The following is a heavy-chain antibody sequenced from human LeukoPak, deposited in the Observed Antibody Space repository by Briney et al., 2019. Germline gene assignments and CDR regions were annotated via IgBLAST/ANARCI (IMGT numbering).Heavy chain of an antibody. D-gene: IGHD3-22*01. CDR1: GGSINSYY. CDR2: IYYTGST. J-gene: IGHJ3*02. Sequence: SETLSLTCTVSGGSINSYYWRWIRQPPGKELEWIGCIYYTGSTNYNPSLKSRVTISVDTSKTHFSLNLSSVTAAGTAVYYCATDRDSSGFDAFDIWGQGTMVTVSS. V-gene: IGHV4-59*01. CDR3: ATDRDSSGFDAFDI.